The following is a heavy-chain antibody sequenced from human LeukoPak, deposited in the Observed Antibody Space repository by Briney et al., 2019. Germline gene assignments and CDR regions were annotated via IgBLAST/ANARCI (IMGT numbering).Heavy chain of an antibody. CDR2: ISSSVTTK. CDR1: GFTFSDYY. V-gene: IGHV3-11*01. CDR3: ARDFSWRFDY. Sequence: GGSLRLSCAASGFTFSDYYMSWIRQAPGKGLEWVSYISSSVTTKSYADSVKGRFTISRDNAKNSLYLQMDSLRVEDTAVYFCARDFSWRFDYWGQGILVTVSS. J-gene: IGHJ4*02.